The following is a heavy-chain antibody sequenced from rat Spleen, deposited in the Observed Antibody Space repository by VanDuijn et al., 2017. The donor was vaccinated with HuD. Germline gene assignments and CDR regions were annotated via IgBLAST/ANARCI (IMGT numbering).Heavy chain of an antibody. CDR3: ARHPCAY. CDR2: ISTGGRNT. V-gene: IGHV5S23*01. J-gene: IGHJ3*01. Sequence: EVQLVESGGGLVLPGRSLKLSCAASGFTFSNYDMAWVRQAPTKGLEWVASISTGGRNTSYRDSVKGRFTISRDNAKSTLYLQMDSLRSEDTATYYCARHPCAYWGQGTLVTVSS. CDR1: GFTFSNYD.